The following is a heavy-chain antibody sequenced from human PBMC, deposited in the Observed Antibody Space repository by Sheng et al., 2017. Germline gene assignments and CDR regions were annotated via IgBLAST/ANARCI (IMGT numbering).Heavy chain of an antibody. CDR1: GFTFSSYW. V-gene: IGHV3-7*01. D-gene: IGHD6-19*01. Sequence: EVQLVESGGGLVQPGGSLRLSCAASGFTFSSYWMSWVRQAPGKGLEWVANIKQDGSEKYYVDSVKGRFTISRDNAKNSLYLQMNSLRAEDTAVYYCARDRDSSGWYYAFDIWGQGTMVTVSS. J-gene: IGHJ3*02. CDR2: IKQDGSEK. CDR3: ARDRDSSGWYYAFDI.